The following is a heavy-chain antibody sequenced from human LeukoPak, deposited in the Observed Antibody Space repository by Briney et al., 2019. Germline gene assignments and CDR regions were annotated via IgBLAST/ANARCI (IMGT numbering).Heavy chain of an antibody. CDR3: ARDPIPYLVVAGKSDDY. CDR1: GFTFSHYV. J-gene: IGHJ4*02. Sequence: PGGSLRLSCGASGFTFSHYVMIWVRQAPGKGLEWVSSIYSDGSTYYADSVKGRFTISRDISKNTLHLQMNSLRAEDTAVYYCARDPIPYLVVAGKSDDYWGQGTLVTVSS. D-gene: IGHD6-19*01. CDR2: IYSDGST. V-gene: IGHV3-53*01.